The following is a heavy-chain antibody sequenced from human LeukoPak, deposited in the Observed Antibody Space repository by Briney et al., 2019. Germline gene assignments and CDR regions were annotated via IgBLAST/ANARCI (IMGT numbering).Heavy chain of an antibody. CDR1: GYTFTGYF. J-gene: IGHJ4*02. CDR2: INPNSGGT. D-gene: IGHD6-19*01. Sequence: ASVKVSCKASGYTFTGYFLHWVRQAAGQALEWMGWINPNSGGTNYARKFQGRVTMTKDTSISTAYMELSRLRSDDTAVYFCARAIAVVDYWGQGTLVTVSS. CDR3: ARAIAVVDY. V-gene: IGHV1-2*02.